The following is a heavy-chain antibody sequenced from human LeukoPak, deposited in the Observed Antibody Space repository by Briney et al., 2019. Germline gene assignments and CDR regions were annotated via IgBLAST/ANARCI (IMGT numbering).Heavy chain of an antibody. CDR1: GFTFRSYG. Sequence: GGPLRLSCAASGFTFRSYGMHWVRQAPGKGLEWVAVIWYDGNKKYYADSVKGRFTISRDNSKNTLSLQMNSLRDEDTALYYCARAPTVYFLDFWGQGTLVTVSS. CDR2: IWYDGNKK. D-gene: IGHD2-8*01. J-gene: IGHJ4*02. V-gene: IGHV3-33*01. CDR3: ARAPTVYFLDF.